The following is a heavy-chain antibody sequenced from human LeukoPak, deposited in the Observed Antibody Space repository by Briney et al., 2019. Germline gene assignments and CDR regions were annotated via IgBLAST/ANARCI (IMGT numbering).Heavy chain of an antibody. CDR3: ASHSGSYLYYFDY. J-gene: IGHJ4*02. V-gene: IGHV3-7*01. D-gene: IGHD1-26*01. Sequence: PGGSLRLSCAASGFTFGSYWMSWVRQAPGKGLEWVASMKEDGSETDYVDSVKGRFTISRDNAKKSLYLQMNSLRAEDTAVYYCASHSGSYLYYFDYWGQGTLVTVSS. CDR2: MKEDGSET. CDR1: GFTFGSYW.